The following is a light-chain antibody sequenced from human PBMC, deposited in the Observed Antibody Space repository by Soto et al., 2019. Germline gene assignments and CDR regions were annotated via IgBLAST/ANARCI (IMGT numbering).Light chain of an antibody. J-gene: IGLJ3*02. CDR2: DVS. V-gene: IGLV2-11*01. Sequence: QYALTQPRSVSGSPGQSVTISCTGTISDVGGYNYVSWYQQHPGKAPKLMIYDVSKRPSGVPDRFSGSKSGNTASLTISGLQAEDEADYYCCSYAGSYSWVFGGGTKVTVL. CDR1: ISDVGGYNY. CDR3: CSYAGSYSWV.